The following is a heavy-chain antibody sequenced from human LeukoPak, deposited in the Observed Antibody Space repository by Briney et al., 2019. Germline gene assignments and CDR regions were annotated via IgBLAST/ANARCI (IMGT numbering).Heavy chain of an antibody. J-gene: IGHJ4*02. Sequence: PGGSLRLSCAASGFTLSSNYMRWVRQAPGKGLEWVSFIYSGGSTYYADAVKGRFTISRDNSKNTLYLQMNSLRAEDTAVYYCARVDRGYYFDYWGQGTLVTVSS. D-gene: IGHD3-9*01. V-gene: IGHV3-53*01. CDR1: GFTLSSNY. CDR3: ARVDRGYYFDY. CDR2: IYSGGST.